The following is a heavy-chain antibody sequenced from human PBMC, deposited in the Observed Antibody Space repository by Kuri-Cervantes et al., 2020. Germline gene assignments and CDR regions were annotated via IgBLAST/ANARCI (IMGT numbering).Heavy chain of an antibody. CDR1: GYTFTSYG. V-gene: IGHV1-18*01. CDR3: ARDSRYYYGSFYGMVV. D-gene: IGHD3-10*01. J-gene: IGHJ6*02. CDR2: ISAYNGNT. Sequence: ASVKVSCKASGYTFTSYGICWVRQAPGQGPEWMGWISAYNGNTNYAQKLQGRVTMTTDTSTSTAYMELRCLRSDDTAVYYCARDSRYYYGSFYGMVVWGQGTTVTVSS.